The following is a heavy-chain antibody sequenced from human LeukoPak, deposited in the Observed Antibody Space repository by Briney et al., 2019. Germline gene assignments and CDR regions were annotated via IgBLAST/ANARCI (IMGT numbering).Heavy chain of an antibody. CDR2: IYYSGST. J-gene: IGHJ3*02. CDR3: AREGFAFDI. Sequence: EWIGYIYYSGSTNYNPSLKSRVTISVDTSKNQFSLKLSSVTAADTAVYYCAREGFAFDIWGQGTMVTVSS. V-gene: IGHV4-59*01.